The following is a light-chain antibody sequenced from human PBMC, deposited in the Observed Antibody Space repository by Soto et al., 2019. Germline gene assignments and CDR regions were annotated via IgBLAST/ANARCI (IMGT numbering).Light chain of an antibody. CDR3: ETWDSNVWV. V-gene: IGLV4-60*02. CDR1: SGHSSYI. CDR2: LEGSGSY. J-gene: IGLJ3*02. Sequence: QSVLTQSSSASASLGSSVKLTCTLSSGHSSYIIAWHQHQPGKAPRYLMKLEGSGSYNKGSGVPDRFSGSSSGADRYLTISNLQFADEADYYCETWDSNVWVFGGGTKLTVL.